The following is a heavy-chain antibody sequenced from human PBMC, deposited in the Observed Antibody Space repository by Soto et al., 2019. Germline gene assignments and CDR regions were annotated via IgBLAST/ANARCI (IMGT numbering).Heavy chain of an antibody. CDR2: IYHSGST. CDR3: ARDWVMTTVRNYYYYYMDV. CDR1: SGSISSSNW. Sequence: QVQLQESGPGLVKPSGTLSLTCAVSSGSISSSNWWSWVRQPPGKRLEWIGEIYHSGSTNYNPSLKSRVTISVDKSKNQFSLKLSSVTAADTAVYYCARDWVMTTVRNYYYYYMDVWGKGTTVTVSS. V-gene: IGHV4-4*02. J-gene: IGHJ6*03. D-gene: IGHD4-17*01.